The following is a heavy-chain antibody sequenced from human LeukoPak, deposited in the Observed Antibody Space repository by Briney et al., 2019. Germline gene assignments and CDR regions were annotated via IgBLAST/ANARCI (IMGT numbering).Heavy chain of an antibody. J-gene: IGHJ4*02. CDR3: ARDESSRDDSGGYHY. V-gene: IGHV4-4*07. Sequence: SETLSLTCAVSTASVTSHHWAWIRQTAVKGLEWVGRVHFSGSTNYNPSLRSRVAISLDKSKSELSLTLKSVSAADTAVYYCARDESSRDDSGGYHYWGRGVLVTVSS. CDR1: TASVTSHH. CDR2: VHFSGST. D-gene: IGHD3-22*01.